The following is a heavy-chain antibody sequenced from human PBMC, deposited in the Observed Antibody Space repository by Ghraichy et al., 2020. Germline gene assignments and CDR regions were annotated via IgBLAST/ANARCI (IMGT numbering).Heavy chain of an antibody. D-gene: IGHD5-18*01. J-gene: IGHJ4*02. CDR1: GFTFGDYA. CDR3: SMFGSAVEDY. Sequence: GGSLRLSCTAYGFTFGDYAMSWFRQAPGKGLEWVGFIRSKVYGGTTEYAASVKGRFTISRDDSKSIAYLQMNSLKTEDTAVYYCSMFGSAVEDYWGQGTLVTVSS. CDR2: IRSKVYGGTT. V-gene: IGHV3-49*03.